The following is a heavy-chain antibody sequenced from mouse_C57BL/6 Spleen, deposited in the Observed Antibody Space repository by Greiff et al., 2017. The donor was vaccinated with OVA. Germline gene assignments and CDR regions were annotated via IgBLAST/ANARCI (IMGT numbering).Heavy chain of an antibody. D-gene: IGHD1-1*01. J-gene: IGHJ2*01. CDR2: ISSGSSTI. Sequence: EVHLVESGGGLVKPGGSLKLSCAASGFTFSDYGMHWVRQAPEKGLEWVAYISSGSSTIYYADTVKGRFTISRDNAKNTLFLQMTSLRSEDTAMYYCARGHNGSRPRYFDYWGQGTTLTVSS. CDR1: GFTFSDYG. V-gene: IGHV5-17*01. CDR3: ARGHNGSRPRYFDY.